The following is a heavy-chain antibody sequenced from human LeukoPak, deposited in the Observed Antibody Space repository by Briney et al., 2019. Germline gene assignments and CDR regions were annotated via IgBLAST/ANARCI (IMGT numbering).Heavy chain of an antibody. Sequence: SETLSLTCAVSGYSINSGYYWGWIRQPPGKGLEWIGSMYHNGSTYYNSPLKGRVTISGDTSKNQFSLKLSSVTAADTAVYYCARHWPQGYSGSYDLDYWGQGILVTVSS. CDR1: GYSINSGYY. J-gene: IGHJ4*02. CDR2: MYHNGST. CDR3: ARHWPQGYSGSYDLDY. V-gene: IGHV4-38-2*01. D-gene: IGHD1-26*01.